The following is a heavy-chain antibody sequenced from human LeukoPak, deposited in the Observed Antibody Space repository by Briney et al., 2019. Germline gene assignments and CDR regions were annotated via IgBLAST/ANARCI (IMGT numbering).Heavy chain of an antibody. Sequence: SVKVSCKASGFTFTSSAVQWVRQARGQGLEWIGWIVVGSSNTNYAQKFQERVTINRDMSTSTAYMELSSLRSEDTAVYYCATDDVTTGTKTALGYWDQGTLVTVSS. V-gene: IGHV1-58*01. CDR3: ATDDVTTGTKTALGY. D-gene: IGHD1-1*01. CDR1: GFTFTSSA. CDR2: IVVGSSNT. J-gene: IGHJ4*02.